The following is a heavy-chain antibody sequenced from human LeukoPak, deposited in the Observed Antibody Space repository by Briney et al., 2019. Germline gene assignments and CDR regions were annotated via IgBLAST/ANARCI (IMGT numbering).Heavy chain of an antibody. V-gene: IGHV3-30*02. J-gene: IGHJ4*02. CDR2: IRYDGGNT. CDR1: GFIFSNYA. D-gene: IGHD3-10*01. Sequence: GGSLRLSCAASGFIFSNYAMGWVRQAPGKGLEWVGFIRYDGGNTYHGDSVKGRFTISRDNSKNTLYLQMNSLRAEDTAVYYCARDGGLYSMVRGADYNYFDYWGQGTLVTVSS. CDR3: ARDGGLYSMVRGADYNYFDY.